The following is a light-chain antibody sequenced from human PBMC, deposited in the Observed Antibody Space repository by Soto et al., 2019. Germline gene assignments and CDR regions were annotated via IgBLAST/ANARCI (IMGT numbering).Light chain of an antibody. CDR3: CSYAGSRTYV. J-gene: IGLJ1*01. Sequence: QSALTQPASVSGSPVQSITISCTETSSDVGSYDPVSWYQQHPGKAPKLMIYEVSKRPSGVSNRFSGSKSGNTASLTIAGLQAEDEADYYCCSYAGSRTYVFGTGTKVTVL. CDR2: EVS. CDR1: SSDVGSYDP. V-gene: IGLV2-23*02.